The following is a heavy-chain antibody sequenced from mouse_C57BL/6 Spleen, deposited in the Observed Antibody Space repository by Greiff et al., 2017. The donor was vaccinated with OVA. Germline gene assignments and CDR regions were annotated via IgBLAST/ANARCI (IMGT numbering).Heavy chain of an antibody. Sequence: QVQLKQPGAELVRPGTSVKLSCKASGYTFTSYWMHWVNQRPGQGLEWIGVIDPSDSYTNYNQKFKGKATLTVDTSSSTAYMQLSSLTSEDSAVYYCARGYGNLYYFDYWGQGTTLTVSS. CDR1: GYTFTSYW. CDR2: IDPSDSYT. CDR3: ARGYGNLYYFDY. V-gene: IGHV1-59*01. D-gene: IGHD2-1*01. J-gene: IGHJ2*01.